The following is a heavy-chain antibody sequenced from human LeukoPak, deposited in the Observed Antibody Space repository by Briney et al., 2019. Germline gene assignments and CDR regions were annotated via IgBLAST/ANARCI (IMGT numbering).Heavy chain of an antibody. CDR1: GFTFSSYT. J-gene: IGHJ6*02. CDR3: AKDWRELPRTQSYYFYGMDV. Sequence: GGSLRLSCAASGFTFSSYTMSWVRQAPGKGLEWVSAISGSGDSTYYADSVKGRFTISRDNSRNTLYLQMNNLRAEDTAVYYRAKDWRELPRTQSYYFYGMDVWGQGTTVTVSS. V-gene: IGHV3-23*01. CDR2: ISGSGDST. D-gene: IGHD1-26*01.